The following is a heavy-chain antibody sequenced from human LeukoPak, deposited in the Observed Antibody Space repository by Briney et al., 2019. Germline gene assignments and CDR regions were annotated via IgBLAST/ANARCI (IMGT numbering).Heavy chain of an antibody. D-gene: IGHD5/OR15-5a*01. CDR2: NYLPDSNT. J-gene: IGHJ4*02. CDR1: GSRFTTYW. Sequence: GGSLEISWKASGSRFTTYWIGGVRQLPGKGLEGRGINYLPDSNTRYSPSFQGQVTFSAHKSISTAYPQWGSLKASDTAMYYCARHHASTIDFWGQGTLVTVSS. V-gene: IGHV5-51*01. CDR3: ARHHASTIDF.